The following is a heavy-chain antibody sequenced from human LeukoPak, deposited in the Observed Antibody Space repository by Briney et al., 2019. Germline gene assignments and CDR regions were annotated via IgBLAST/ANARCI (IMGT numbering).Heavy chain of an antibody. CDR2: IYHSGST. J-gene: IGHJ4*02. D-gene: IGHD6-19*01. Sequence: SETLSLTCTVSGGSIRMSTYYWGWIRQPPGKGLEWIGSIYHSGSTHYNPSLRSRVTMSVDTSKNQFTLKVTAVTAADTAVYYCVTNGTVTVAGTKFNYFDYWGRGALVTVSP. V-gene: IGHV4-39*01. CDR1: GGSIRMSTYY. CDR3: VTNGTVTVAGTKFNYFDY.